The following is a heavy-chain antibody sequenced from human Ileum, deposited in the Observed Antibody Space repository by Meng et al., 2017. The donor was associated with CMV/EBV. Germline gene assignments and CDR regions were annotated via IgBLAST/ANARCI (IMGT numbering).Heavy chain of an antibody. CDR3: ARQGLYVGNSAFDH. D-gene: IGHD4-23*01. V-gene: IGHV3-33*08. Sequence: GGSLRLSCAASGFTFSSYAMSWVRQAPGKGLEWVAVIWYDGSKQYYRDSVKGRFTISRDNAKNTVYLQMNSLRAEDTAVYYCARQGLYVGNSAFDHWGQGTRVTVSS. J-gene: IGHJ4*02. CDR2: IWYDGSKQ. CDR1: GFTFSSYA.